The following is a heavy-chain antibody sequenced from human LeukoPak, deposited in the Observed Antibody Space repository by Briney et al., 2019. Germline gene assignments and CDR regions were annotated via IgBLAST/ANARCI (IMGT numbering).Heavy chain of an antibody. D-gene: IGHD1-7*01. CDR2: IYHSGST. Sequence: SETLSLTCTVSGYSISSGDYWGWIRQPPGKGLEWIGSIYHSGSTYYNPSLKSRVTISVDTSKNQFFLKLSSVTAADTAVYYCARAPGWNYGYYMDVWGKGTTVTVSS. CDR1: GYSISSGDY. J-gene: IGHJ6*03. CDR3: ARAPGWNYGYYMDV. V-gene: IGHV4-38-2*02.